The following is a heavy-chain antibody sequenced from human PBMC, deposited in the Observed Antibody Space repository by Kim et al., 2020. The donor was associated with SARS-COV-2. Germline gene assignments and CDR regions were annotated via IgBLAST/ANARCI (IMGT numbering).Heavy chain of an antibody. CDR3: ATAPVVVVPAANPRRYYYYYYGMDV. CDR2: FDPEDGET. D-gene: IGHD2-2*01. CDR1: GYTLTELS. Sequence: ASVKVSCKVSGYTLTELSMHWVRQAPGKGLEWMGGFDPEDGETIYAQKFQGRVTMTEDTSTDTAYMELSSLRSEDTAVYYCATAPVVVVPAANPRRYYYYYYGMDVWGQGATLTVSS. V-gene: IGHV1-24*01. J-gene: IGHJ6*02.